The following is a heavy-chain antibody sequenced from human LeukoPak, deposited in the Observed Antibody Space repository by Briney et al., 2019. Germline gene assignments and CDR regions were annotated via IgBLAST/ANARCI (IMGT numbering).Heavy chain of an antibody. D-gene: IGHD3-10*01. Sequence: GESLKISRKGSGYSFTSYWIGWVRQMPGKGLEWMGIIYPGDSDTRYSPSFQGQVTISADKSISTAYLQWSSLKASDTAMYYCARLANYYGSGSYYHHFDYWGQGTLVTVSS. CDR1: GYSFTSYW. CDR2: IYPGDSDT. J-gene: IGHJ4*02. V-gene: IGHV5-51*01. CDR3: ARLANYYGSGSYYHHFDY.